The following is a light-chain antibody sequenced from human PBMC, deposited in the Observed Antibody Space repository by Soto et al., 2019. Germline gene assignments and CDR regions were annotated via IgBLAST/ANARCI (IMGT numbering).Light chain of an antibody. CDR3: QYYESSLSGSL. CDR1: SSNIGAGYD. V-gene: IGLV1-40*01. CDR2: GNS. J-gene: IGLJ1*01. Sequence: QSVLTQPPSVSGAPGQRVTISCTGSSSNIGAGYDVHWYQQLPGTAPKLLIYGNSNRPSGVPDRFSGSKSGTSASLAITGLQAEDEADYYCQYYESSLSGSLFGTGTKLTVL.